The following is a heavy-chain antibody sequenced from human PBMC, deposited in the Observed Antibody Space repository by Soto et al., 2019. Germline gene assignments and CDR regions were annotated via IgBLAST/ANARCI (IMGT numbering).Heavy chain of an antibody. CDR3: ARHLYDYVWGSYRR. V-gene: IGHV1-69*01. CDR1: GYIFKNYA. D-gene: IGHD3-16*02. Sequence: QVQLVQSGAEVKETGSSVKVSCKSSGYIFKNYAVTWLRQAPGQGLEWMGGIIPVFGTPDYSQKFRGRVTITADESTSTVYMELRRLTSEDTAVYYCARHLYDYVWGSYRRWGQGTLVTVSS. CDR2: IIPVFGTP. J-gene: IGHJ4*02.